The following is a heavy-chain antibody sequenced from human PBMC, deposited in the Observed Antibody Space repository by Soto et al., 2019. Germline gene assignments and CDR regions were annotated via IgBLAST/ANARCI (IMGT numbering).Heavy chain of an antibody. Sequence: QVQLVESGGGVVQPGRSLRLSCAASGFTFSSYGMHWVRQAPGKGLEWVAVISYDGSNKYYADSVKGRFTISRDNSKNTLYLQMNSLRAEDTAVYYCAKGDGSGNPGEYWGQGTLVTVSS. CDR2: ISYDGSNK. CDR1: GFTFSSYG. J-gene: IGHJ4*02. V-gene: IGHV3-30*18. D-gene: IGHD1-26*01. CDR3: AKGDGSGNPGEY.